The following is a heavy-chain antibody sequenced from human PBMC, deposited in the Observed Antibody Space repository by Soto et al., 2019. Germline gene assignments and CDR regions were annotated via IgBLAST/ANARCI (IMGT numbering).Heavy chain of an antibody. J-gene: IGHJ4*02. V-gene: IGHV3-30*18. Sequence: GGRVGQSCIASGFTFSNYAMHWVRQAPGKGLGWVAVISSDGSEKYYLDSVRDRFTISRDNSKNTLYLQMNNLRPEDTAMYYCANSWTTLTTGFDFWGQGALVTVSS. CDR1: GFTFSNYA. D-gene: IGHD4-17*01. CDR2: ISSDGSEK. CDR3: ANSWTTLTTGFDF.